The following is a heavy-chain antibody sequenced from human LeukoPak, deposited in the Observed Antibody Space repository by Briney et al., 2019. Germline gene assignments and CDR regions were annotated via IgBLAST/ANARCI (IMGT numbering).Heavy chain of an antibody. J-gene: IGHJ3*02. CDR1: GFTFSSYW. D-gene: IGHD2-2*01. Sequence: GGSLRLSCAASGFTFSSYWMSWVRQAPGKGLEWVANIKQDGSEKYYVDSVKGRFTISRDNAKNSLYLQMNSLRAEDTAVYYCAREGIVVVPAANTAMDAFDIWGQGTMVTVSS. CDR3: AREGIVVVPAANTAMDAFDI. CDR2: IKQDGSEK. V-gene: IGHV3-7*01.